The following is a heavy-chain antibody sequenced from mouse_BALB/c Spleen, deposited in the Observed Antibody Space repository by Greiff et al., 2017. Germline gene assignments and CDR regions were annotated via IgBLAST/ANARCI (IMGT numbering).Heavy chain of an antibody. D-gene: IGHD2-3*01. J-gene: IGHJ1*01. CDR1: GFSLTSYG. CDR2: IWAGGST. CDR3: ARDRVYDGYFWYFDV. Sequence: VQVVESGPGLVAPSQSLSITCTVSGFSLTSYGVHWVRQPSGKGLEWLGVIWAGGSTNYNSALMSRLSISKDNSKSQVFLKMNSLQTDDTAMYYCARDRVYDGYFWYFDVWGAGTTVTVSS. V-gene: IGHV2-9*02.